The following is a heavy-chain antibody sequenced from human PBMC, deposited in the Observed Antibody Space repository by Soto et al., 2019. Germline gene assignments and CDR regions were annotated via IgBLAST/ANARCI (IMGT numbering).Heavy chain of an antibody. CDR2: IKSKTDGGTT. J-gene: IGHJ3*02. V-gene: IGHV3-15*07. CDR1: GFTFSNAW. Sequence: EVQLVESGGGLVKPGGSLRLSCAASGFTFSNAWMNWVRQAPGKGLEWVGRIKSKTDGGTTDYAAPVKGRFTIPRDDSKNTLYLQMNSLKTEDTAVYYCTAERMIVVVRDAFDIWGQGTMVTVSS. D-gene: IGHD3-22*01. CDR3: TAERMIVVVRDAFDI.